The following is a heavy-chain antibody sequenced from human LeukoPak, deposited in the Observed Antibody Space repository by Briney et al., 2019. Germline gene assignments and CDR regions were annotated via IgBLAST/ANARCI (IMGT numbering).Heavy chain of an antibody. Sequence: PSQTLSLTCTVSGGSISSGDYYWSWIRQPPGKGLEWIGYIYYSGSTYYNPSLKSRVTISVDTSKNQFSLKLSSVTAADTAVYYCARVQNGDYDSGWFDPWGQGTLVTVSS. J-gene: IGHJ5*02. CDR2: IYYSGST. V-gene: IGHV4-30-4*01. D-gene: IGHD4-17*01. CDR1: GGSISSGDYY. CDR3: ARVQNGDYDSGWFDP.